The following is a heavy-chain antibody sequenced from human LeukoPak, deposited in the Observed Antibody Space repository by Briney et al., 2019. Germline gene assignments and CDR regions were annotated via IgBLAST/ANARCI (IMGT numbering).Heavy chain of an antibody. CDR1: GFTVSTNY. Sequence: GGSLRLSCAASGFTVSTNYMSWVRQAPGKGLEWVSVVYGGDTTYYADSVKGRFTISRDNSKNTLYLQMNSLRAEDTAVYYCAKDPFHSSSAGLDYWGQGTLVTVSS. CDR2: VYGGDTT. V-gene: IGHV3-66*02. D-gene: IGHD6-6*01. J-gene: IGHJ4*02. CDR3: AKDPFHSSSAGLDY.